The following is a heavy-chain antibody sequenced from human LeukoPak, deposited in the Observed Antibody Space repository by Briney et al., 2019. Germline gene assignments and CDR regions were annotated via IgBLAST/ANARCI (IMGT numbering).Heavy chain of an antibody. CDR3: ARVSAAGTKNDAFDI. Sequence: GASVKVSCKASGYTFTGYYMHWVRQAPGQGLEWMGWINPNSGGTNYAQKFQGRVTMTRDTSVSTAYMELSRLRSDDTAVYYCARVSAAGTKNDAFDIWGQGTMVTVSS. V-gene: IGHV1-2*02. D-gene: IGHD6-13*01. J-gene: IGHJ3*02. CDR2: INPNSGGT. CDR1: GYTFTGYY.